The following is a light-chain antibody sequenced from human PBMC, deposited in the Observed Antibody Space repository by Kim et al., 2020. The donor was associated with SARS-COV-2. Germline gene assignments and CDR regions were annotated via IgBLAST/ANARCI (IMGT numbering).Light chain of an antibody. CDR3: KQYYGHPLT. CDR2: WAS. J-gene: IGKJ4*01. Sequence: DIVMTQSPDFLTVALGERATINCKSSQNLLYNSNNKNYLAWYQQKPGQPPKLLIHWASTRESGVPDRFSGSGSRTDFTLTISSLEAEDVAVYYCKQYYGHPLTFGGGTKVDIK. V-gene: IGKV4-1*01. CDR1: QNLLYNSNNKNY.